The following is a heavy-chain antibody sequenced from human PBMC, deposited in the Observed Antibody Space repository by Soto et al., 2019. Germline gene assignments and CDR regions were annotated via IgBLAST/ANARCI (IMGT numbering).Heavy chain of an antibody. CDR2: INIYNGNT. Sequence: QVQLVQSGAEVKKPGASVKVSCKASGYTFTSYTISWVREAPGQGLEWMGWINIYNGNTNYPQKVQGRATMTADTSTSTAFMELRSLTSDDTAVYYCARDLDYYGLDVWGQGTPVIVSS. CDR3: ARDLDYYGLDV. V-gene: IGHV1-18*01. CDR1: GYTFTSYT. J-gene: IGHJ6*02.